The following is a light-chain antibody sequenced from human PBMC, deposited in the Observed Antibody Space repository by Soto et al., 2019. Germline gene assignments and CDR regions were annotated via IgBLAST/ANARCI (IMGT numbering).Light chain of an antibody. CDR1: SSDVGAYNH. V-gene: IGLV2-14*03. CDR3: SSFTSGGTWV. CDR2: EVN. Sequence: ALTQPASVSGSPGQSITISCTGTSSDVGAYNHVSWYQQHPGKVPKVMIYEVNNRPSGVSNRFSASKSGNTASLTISGLQAEDEATYYCSSFTSGGTWVFGGGTKVTVL. J-gene: IGLJ3*02.